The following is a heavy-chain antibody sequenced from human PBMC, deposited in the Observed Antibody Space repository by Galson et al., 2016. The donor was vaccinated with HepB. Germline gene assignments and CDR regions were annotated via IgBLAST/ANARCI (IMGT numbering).Heavy chain of an antibody. V-gene: IGHV3-30*18. CDR3: AKGGRIAPRRHYYYYGMDV. CDR2: ISYDGSNK. CDR1: GITFSSYG. Sequence: SLRLSCAASGITFSSYGMHWVRQAPGKGLEWVAVISYDGSNKYYADSVKGRFTISRDNSTNTLYLQMNSLRAEDTAVYYCAKGGRIAPRRHYYYYGMDVWGQGTTVTVSS. J-gene: IGHJ6*02. D-gene: IGHD6-6*01.